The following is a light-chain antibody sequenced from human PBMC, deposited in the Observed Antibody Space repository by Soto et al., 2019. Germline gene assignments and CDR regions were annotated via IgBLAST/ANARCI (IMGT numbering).Light chain of an antibody. J-gene: IGKJ5*01. CDR3: QQYGSSAIT. V-gene: IGKV3-20*01. CDR2: GAS. Sequence: EIVLTQSPGTLSLSPGERATLSCKASQSVSSSYLAWYQQKPGQAPRLLIYGASSRATGIPDRFSGSGSGSDFTLTIIRLEPEDFAVHYCQQYGSSAITFGQGTRLEIK. CDR1: QSVSSSY.